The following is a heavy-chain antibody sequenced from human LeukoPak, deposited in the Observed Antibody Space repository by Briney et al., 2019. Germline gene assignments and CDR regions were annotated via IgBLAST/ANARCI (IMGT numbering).Heavy chain of an antibody. CDR1: GFTFSSYW. J-gene: IGHJ4*02. D-gene: IGHD6-19*01. V-gene: IGHV3-74*01. Sequence: GGSLRLSCAASGFTFSSYWMHWVRQVPGKGLVWVSRINGDGSSTNYADAVKGRFTISRDNTKNTLYLQMSSLRAEDTAVYYCARGYSSGSRWGYWGQGTLVTVSS. CDR3: ARGYSSGSRWGY. CDR2: INGDGSST.